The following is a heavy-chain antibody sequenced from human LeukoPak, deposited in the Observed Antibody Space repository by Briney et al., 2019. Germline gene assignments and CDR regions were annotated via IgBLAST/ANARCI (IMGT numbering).Heavy chain of an antibody. V-gene: IGHV3-30-3*01. CDR1: GFTFSSYA. CDR2: ISYDGSNK. J-gene: IGHJ4*02. CDR3: ARDQFRSYYYDSSGYYPPGDY. D-gene: IGHD3-22*01. Sequence: PGRSLRLSCAASGFTFSSYAMHWVRQAPGKGLEWVAVISYDGSNKYYAGSVKGRFTISRDNSKNTLYLQMNSLRAEDTAVYYCARDQFRSYYYDSSGYYPPGDYWGQGTLVTVSS.